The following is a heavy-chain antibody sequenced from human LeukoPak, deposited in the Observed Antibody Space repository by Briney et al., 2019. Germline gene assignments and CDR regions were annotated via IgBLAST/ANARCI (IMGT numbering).Heavy chain of an antibody. CDR3: AGTLGFPNAFDI. CDR1: GFTFSSYE. CDR2: ISSSGSTI. J-gene: IGHJ3*02. V-gene: IGHV3-48*03. Sequence: PGGPLRLSCAASGFTFSSYEMNWVRQAPGKGLEWVSYISSSGSTIYYADSVKGRFTISRDNAKNSLYLQMNSLRAEDTAVYYCAGTLGFPNAFDIWGQGTMVTVSS.